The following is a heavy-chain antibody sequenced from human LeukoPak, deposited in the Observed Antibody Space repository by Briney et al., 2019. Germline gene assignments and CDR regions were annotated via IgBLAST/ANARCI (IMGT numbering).Heavy chain of an antibody. CDR3: ARTAYYYDSSGYDDAFDI. D-gene: IGHD3-22*01. J-gene: IGHJ3*02. Sequence: PGGSLRLSCAASGFTFSSYAMNWVRQAPGKGLEWVSHISRSGSTRYYADSLKGRFTISRDNAKDSLYLQMNSLRAEDTAVYYCARTAYYYDSSGYDDAFDIWGQGTMVTVSS. CDR2: ISRSGSTR. CDR1: GFTFSSYA. V-gene: IGHV3-48*04.